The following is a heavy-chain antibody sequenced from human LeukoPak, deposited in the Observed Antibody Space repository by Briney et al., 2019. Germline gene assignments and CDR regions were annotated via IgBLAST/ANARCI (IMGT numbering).Heavy chain of an antibody. CDR3: ARRGRRYPSGYAGAFDI. D-gene: IGHD5-12*01. CDR1: GGSVSSGISY. J-gene: IGHJ3*02. CDR2: ISDSGGS. V-gene: IGHV4-61*01. Sequence: PSETLSLTCSVSGGSVSSGISYWSWIRQPPGEGLEWIAYISDSGGSDYNPSLRGRVTISLDTSKNQFSLRLTSVTAADTAVYYCARRGRRYPSGYAGAFDIWDQGTMVTVSS.